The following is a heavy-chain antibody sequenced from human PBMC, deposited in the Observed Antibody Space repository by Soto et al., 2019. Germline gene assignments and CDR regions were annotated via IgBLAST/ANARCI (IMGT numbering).Heavy chain of an antibody. J-gene: IGHJ4*02. CDR1: GGSISSGGYY. Sequence: PSETLSLTCTVSGGSISSGGYYWSWIRQHPGKGLEWIGYIYYSGSTYYNPSLKSRVTISVDTSKNQFSLKLSSVNAADTAVYYCARAEAPALIAVANYFDYWGQGTLVTVSS. V-gene: IGHV4-31*03. D-gene: IGHD6-19*01. CDR2: IYYSGST. CDR3: ARAEAPALIAVANYFDY.